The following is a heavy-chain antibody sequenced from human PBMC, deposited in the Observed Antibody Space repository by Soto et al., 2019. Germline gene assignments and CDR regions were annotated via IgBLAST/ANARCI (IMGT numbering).Heavy chain of an antibody. D-gene: IGHD3-10*01. J-gene: IGHJ4*02. CDR3: ARTNYGSGSDYNFDY. CDR2: IHHSGST. CDR1: GDSISSSHW. Sequence: SETLSLTCAVSGDSISSSHWWSWVRQSPGKGLEWMGEIHHSGSTNYSPSLESRVTISVDKSKNQFSLKLNSVTAADTAVYYCARTNYGSGSDYNFDYWGQGTLVTVSS. V-gene: IGHV4-4*02.